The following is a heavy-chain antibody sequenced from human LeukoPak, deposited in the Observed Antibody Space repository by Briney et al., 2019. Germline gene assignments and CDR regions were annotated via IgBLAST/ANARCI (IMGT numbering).Heavy chain of an antibody. D-gene: IGHD3/OR15-3a*01. J-gene: IGHJ4*02. V-gene: IGHV3-23*01. CDR3: ARERGLVPLGD. CDR1: RFTFNTYA. Sequence: GGSLRLSCAASRFTFNTYAVNWVRQAPGKGLEWVSAISGNGDITYYADSVRGRFTISRDNSKNTLYLQMNRLRAEDTAVYYCARERGLVPLGDWGRGTLVTVSS. CDR2: ISGNGDIT.